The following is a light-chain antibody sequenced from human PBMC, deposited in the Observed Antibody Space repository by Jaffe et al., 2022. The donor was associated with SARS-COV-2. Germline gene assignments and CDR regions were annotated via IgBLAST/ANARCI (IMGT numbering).Light chain of an antibody. J-gene: IGLJ3*02. CDR1: SGSVSTGNY. Sequence: QTVVTQEPSFSVSPGGTVTLTCGLSSGSVSTGNYPSWYQQTPGQAPRTLIYSTKTRSSGVPDRFSGSILGNKAALTIAGAQADDESDYHCVLYMGGGIWVFGGGTKLTVL. CDR3: VLYMGGGIWV. V-gene: IGLV8-61*01. CDR2: STK.